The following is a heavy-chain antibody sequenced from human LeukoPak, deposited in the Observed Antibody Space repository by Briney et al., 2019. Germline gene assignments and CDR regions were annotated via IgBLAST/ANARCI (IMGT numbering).Heavy chain of an antibody. V-gene: IGHV3-21*01. J-gene: IGHJ4*02. CDR2: ISSSRSYM. CDR3: ARGTRCSGGSCLFDY. CDR1: GFTFSSYS. Sequence: GGSLRLSCAPSGFTFSSYSMNWVRQAPGKGLEWVSYISSSRSYMYYADSVKGRFTISRDNAKNSLYLQMSSLRVEDTAVYYCARGTRCSGGSCLFDYWGQGTLVTVSS. D-gene: IGHD2-15*01.